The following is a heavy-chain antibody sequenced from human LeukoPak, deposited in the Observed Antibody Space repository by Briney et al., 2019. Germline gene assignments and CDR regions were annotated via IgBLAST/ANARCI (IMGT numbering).Heavy chain of an antibody. CDR1: SSYW. J-gene: IGHJ4*02. CDR3: ARLVVPAAPFDY. V-gene: IGHV4-39*01. Sequence: SSYWMHWVRQAPGKGLEWIGSIYYSGSTYYNPSLKSRVTISVDTSKNQFSLKLSSVTAADTAVYYCARLVVPAAPFDYWGQGTLVTVSS. D-gene: IGHD2-2*01. CDR2: IYYSGST.